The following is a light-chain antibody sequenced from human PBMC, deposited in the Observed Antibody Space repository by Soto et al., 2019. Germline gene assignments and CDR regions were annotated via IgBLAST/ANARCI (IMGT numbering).Light chain of an antibody. CDR2: TAS. CDR1: QSISSY. CDR3: QQYNDNWT. J-gene: IGKJ1*01. V-gene: IGKV1-5*03. Sequence: DIQMTQSPSSLSASVGDRVTITCRASQSISSYLAWYQQKPGKAPKLLIYTASTLQSGVPSRFSGSGSGTEFTLTISSLQPDDSATYYCQQYNDNWTFGQGTKVDIK.